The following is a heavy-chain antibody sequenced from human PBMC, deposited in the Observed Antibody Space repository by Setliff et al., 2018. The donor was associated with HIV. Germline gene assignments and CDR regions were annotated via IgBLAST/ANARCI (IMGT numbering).Heavy chain of an antibody. V-gene: IGHV3-9*01. J-gene: IGHJ3*02. CDR1: GFTFSSYW. Sequence: GGSLRLSCAASGFTFSSYWMSWVRQAPGKGLEWVSGISWNSGSIGYADSLKGRFTISRDNAKNSLYLQMNSLRPEDTALYYCAKDTRGVDAFDIWGQGTMVTVSS. CDR3: AKDTRGVDAFDI. CDR2: ISWNSGSI.